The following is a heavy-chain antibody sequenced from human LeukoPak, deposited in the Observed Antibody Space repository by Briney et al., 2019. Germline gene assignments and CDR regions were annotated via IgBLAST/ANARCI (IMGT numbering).Heavy chain of an antibody. D-gene: IGHD6-13*01. V-gene: IGHV3-74*01. CDR1: GFKFNKYW. CDR3: ARVYMSGTSFDS. J-gene: IGHJ4*02. CDR2: INIDDTSI. Sequence: GGSLRLSCAAPGFKFNKYWMHSVRQAPGKGLVWVSRINIDDTSISYADSVKGRFTISRDNAKNTLYLQMNSLRAEDTALYYCARVYMSGTSFDSWGQGTLVTVSS.